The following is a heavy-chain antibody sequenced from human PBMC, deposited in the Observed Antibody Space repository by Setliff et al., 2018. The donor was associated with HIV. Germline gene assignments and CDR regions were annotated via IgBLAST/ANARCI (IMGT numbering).Heavy chain of an antibody. CDR2: VNHSGNT. V-gene: IGHV4-34*01. J-gene: IGHJ4*02. CDR3: ARGTVITYFYDSSGSFDY. CDR1: GESFSGYY. Sequence: SETLSLTCAVYGESFSGYYWTWIRQPPGKGLEWIGEVNHSGNTNYNPSLKSRVTISADTSKNQFSLKLTSVTAADTAVYYCARGTVITYFYDSSGSFDYWGQGTLVTVPQ. D-gene: IGHD3-22*01.